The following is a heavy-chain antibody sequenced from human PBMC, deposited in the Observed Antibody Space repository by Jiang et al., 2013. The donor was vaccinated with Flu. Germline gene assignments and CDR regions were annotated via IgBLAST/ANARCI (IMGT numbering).Heavy chain of an antibody. D-gene: IGHD3-3*01. J-gene: IGHJ6*02. CDR1: GGTFSSYA. CDR2: IIPIFGTP. V-gene: IGHV1-69*06. CDR3: ARDRRGDDFWSGPHFYGMDV. Sequence: KPGSSVKVSCKASGGTFSSYAISWVRQAPGQGLEWMGGIIPIFGTPNYAQKFQGRATITADRSTNTAHMELSGLRSEDTAVYYCARDRRGDDFWSGPHFYGMDVWGQGTTVTVSS.